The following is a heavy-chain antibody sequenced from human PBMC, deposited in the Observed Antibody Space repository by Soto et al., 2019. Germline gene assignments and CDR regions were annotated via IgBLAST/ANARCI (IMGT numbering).Heavy chain of an antibody. D-gene: IGHD1-26*01. Sequence: QVQLQESGPGLMKPSETLSLTCTVSGGSVSNDAYYWSWIRQPPGTGLEWIGYIYHKGSTYYDPSLKSRVIISVDMSQNQFSLRLNSVSAADTAVYYCASLGIGWEFPFDHWGQGTLVNLSS. V-gene: IGHV4-61*08. CDR3: ASLGIGWEFPFDH. CDR2: IYHKGST. CDR1: GGSVSNDAYY. J-gene: IGHJ4*02.